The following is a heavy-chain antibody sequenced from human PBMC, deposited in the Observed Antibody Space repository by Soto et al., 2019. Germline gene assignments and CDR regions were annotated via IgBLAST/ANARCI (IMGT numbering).Heavy chain of an antibody. D-gene: IGHD1-7*01. V-gene: IGHV3-23*01. Sequence: EVRLLESGGGLVKPGGSLRLSCATSGLTFSNYAMSWVRQAPGGGLEWVSSMSGRSSTTYYADSVRGRFTISRDRSKNTLYLQKSSLRAEETGLYYCAKNQEGELPSVIDFWGQGTRIAVAS. CDR2: MSGRSSTT. J-gene: IGHJ4*02. CDR1: GLTFSNYA. CDR3: AKNQEGELPSVIDF.